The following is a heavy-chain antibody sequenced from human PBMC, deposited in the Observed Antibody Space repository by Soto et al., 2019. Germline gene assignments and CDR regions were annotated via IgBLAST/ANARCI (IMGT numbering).Heavy chain of an antibody. J-gene: IGHJ4*02. Sequence: PGGSLRLSCAASGFTFSSYGMNWVRQAPGKGLEWVSSISSSSSYIYYADSVKGRFTISRDNAKNSLYLQMNSLRAEDTAVYYCARDPHDSSGYYQSLSSSNNDYWGQGTLVTVSS. CDR2: ISSSSSYI. CDR3: ARDPHDSSGYYQSLSSSNNDY. V-gene: IGHV3-21*01. CDR1: GFTFSSYG. D-gene: IGHD3-22*01.